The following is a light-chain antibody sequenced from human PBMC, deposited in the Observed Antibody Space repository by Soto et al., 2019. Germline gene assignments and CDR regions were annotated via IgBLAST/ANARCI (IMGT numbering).Light chain of an antibody. CDR2: VAS. J-gene: IGKJ5*01. Sequence: EIVMTQSPATLSVSPGERATLSCRASQSVSSNLAWYQQKPGQAPRLLIYVASTRATGIPARLSGSGYGTELNLTISSLQSEDFAVYYCQQYNNWPPITFGQGTRL. CDR3: QQYNNWPPIT. CDR1: QSVSSN. V-gene: IGKV3-15*01.